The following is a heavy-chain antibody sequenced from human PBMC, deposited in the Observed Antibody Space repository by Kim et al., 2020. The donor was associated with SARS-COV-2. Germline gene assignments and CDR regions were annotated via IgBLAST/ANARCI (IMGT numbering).Heavy chain of an antibody. Sequence: SETLSLTCTVSGGSISSSSYYWGWIRQPPGKGLEWIGSIYYSGSTYYNPSLKSRVTISVDTSKNQFSLKLSSVTAADTAVYYCARSSGYYTPNFDYWGQGTLVTVSS. D-gene: IGHD3-3*01. CDR3: ARSSGYYTPNFDY. CDR1: GGSISSSSYY. CDR2: IYYSGST. V-gene: IGHV4-39*01. J-gene: IGHJ4*02.